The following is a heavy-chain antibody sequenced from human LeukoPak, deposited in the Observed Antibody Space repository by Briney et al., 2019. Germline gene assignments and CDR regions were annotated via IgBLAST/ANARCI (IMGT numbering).Heavy chain of an antibody. V-gene: IGHV5-10-1*01. Sequence: GESLKISCKGSGYSFTSYWISWVRQMPGKGLEWMGRIDPSDSYTNYSPSFQGHVTISADKSISTAYLQWSSLKASDTAMYYCARGGIAAADTPHKNWFDPWGQGTLVTVPS. CDR3: ARGGIAAADTPHKNWFDP. J-gene: IGHJ5*02. D-gene: IGHD6-13*01. CDR1: GYSFTSYW. CDR2: IDPSDSYT.